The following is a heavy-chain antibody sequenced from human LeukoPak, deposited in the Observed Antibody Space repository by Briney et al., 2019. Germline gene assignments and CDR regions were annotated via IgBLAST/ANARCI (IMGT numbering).Heavy chain of an antibody. V-gene: IGHV3-30-3*01. Sequence: GRTLRLSCAASGFTSSSYAMHWVRQAPGKGLEWVAVISYDGSNKYYADSVKGRFTISRDNSKNTLYLQMNSLRAEDTAVYYCASPVAAISLDYWGQGTLVTVSS. D-gene: IGHD2-21*02. CDR2: ISYDGSNK. CDR1: GFTSSSYA. CDR3: ASPVAAISLDY. J-gene: IGHJ4*02.